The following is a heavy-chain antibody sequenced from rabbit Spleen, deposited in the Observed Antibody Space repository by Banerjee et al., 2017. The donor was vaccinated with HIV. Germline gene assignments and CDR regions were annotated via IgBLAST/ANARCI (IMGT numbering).Heavy chain of an antibody. CDR2: IYAGSSGNT. J-gene: IGHJ4*01. CDR3: ARETSSGWGVVSYYFNL. D-gene: IGHD4-1*01. V-gene: IGHV1S40*01. Sequence: QSLEESGGDLVKPEGSLTLTCTASGFSFSSRYYMCWVRQAPGKGLEWIACIYAGSSGNTYYASCAKGRFTISKTSSTTVTLQMTRLTAADTATYFCARETSSGWGVVSYYFNLWGPGTLVTVS. CDR1: GFSFSSRYY.